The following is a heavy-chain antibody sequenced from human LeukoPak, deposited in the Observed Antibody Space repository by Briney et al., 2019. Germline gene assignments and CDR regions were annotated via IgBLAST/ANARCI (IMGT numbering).Heavy chain of an antibody. Sequence: PSETLSLTCAVYGGSFSGYYWSWIRQPPGKGLEWIGEINHSGSTNYNPSLKSRVTISVDTSKNQFSLKLSSVTAADTAVYYCARGRSYYDSSARPKFNFGYWGQETLVTVSS. V-gene: IGHV4-34*01. CDR2: INHSGST. D-gene: IGHD3-22*01. J-gene: IGHJ4*02. CDR3: ARGRSYYDSSARPKFNFGY. CDR1: GGSFSGYY.